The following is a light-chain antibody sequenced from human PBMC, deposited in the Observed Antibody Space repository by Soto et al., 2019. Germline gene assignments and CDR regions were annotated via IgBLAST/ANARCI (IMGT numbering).Light chain of an antibody. CDR2: EVS. V-gene: IGLV2-14*01. Sequence: QSALTQPASVSGSHGQSITISCTGTSSDVGGYNYVSWYQQHPGKAPKLMIYEVSNRPSGVSNRFSGSKSGNTASLTISGLQAEDEADYYCSSYTSSSTGVFGTGTKVTVL. J-gene: IGLJ1*01. CDR3: SSYTSSSTGV. CDR1: SSDVGGYNY.